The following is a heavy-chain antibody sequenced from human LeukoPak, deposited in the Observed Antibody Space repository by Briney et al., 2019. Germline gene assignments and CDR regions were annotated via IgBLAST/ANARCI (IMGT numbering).Heavy chain of an antibody. CDR1: GGTFSSYA. CDR3: ARGYYDFWSGPEDY. V-gene: IGHV1-69*04. CDR2: IIPILGIA. Sequence: SVKVSCKASGGTFSSYAISWVRQAPGQGLEWMGRIIPILGIANYAQKFQGRVTITADKSTSTAYMELSSLRSEDTAAYYCARGYYDFWSGPEDYWGQGTLVTVSS. D-gene: IGHD3-3*01. J-gene: IGHJ4*02.